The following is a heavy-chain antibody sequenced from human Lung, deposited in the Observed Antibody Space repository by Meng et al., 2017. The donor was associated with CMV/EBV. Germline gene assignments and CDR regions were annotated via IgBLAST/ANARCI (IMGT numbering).Heavy chain of an antibody. CDR2: IQDDANNA. D-gene: IGHD3/OR15-3a*01. J-gene: IGHJ4*02. Sequence: GGSLRLXCAASGFTFSSYAMHWVRQAPGKGLQGVAYIQDDANNAYYSDSVKGRFTISRDNSRNRLFLQMNSLRADDTAVYYCARKRTGTNYYYLDYWGPGXLVTGSS. CDR1: GFTFSSYA. CDR3: ARKRTGTNYYYLDY. V-gene: IGHV3-30*02.